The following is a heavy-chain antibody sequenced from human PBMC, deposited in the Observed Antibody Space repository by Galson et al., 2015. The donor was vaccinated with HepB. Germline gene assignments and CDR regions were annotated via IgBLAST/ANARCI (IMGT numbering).Heavy chain of an antibody. D-gene: IGHD6-19*01. V-gene: IGHV6-1*01. CDR1: GDSVSSNSAA. CDR2: TYYRSKWYN. CDR3: AREGTGWRLVLLLGAFDI. Sequence: CAISGDSVSSNSAAWNWIRQSPSRGLEWLGRTYYRSKWYNDYAVSVKSRITINPDTSKNQFSLQLNSVTPEDTAVYYCAREGTGWRLVLLLGAFDIWGQGTMVTVSS. J-gene: IGHJ3*02.